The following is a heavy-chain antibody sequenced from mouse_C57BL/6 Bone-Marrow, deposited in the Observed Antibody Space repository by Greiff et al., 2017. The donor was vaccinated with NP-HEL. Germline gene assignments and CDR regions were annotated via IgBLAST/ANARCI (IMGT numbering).Heavy chain of an antibody. J-gene: IGHJ3*01. CDR3: ARRDSSRFAY. CDR2: IYPRSGNT. Sequence: VQLQQSGAELARPGASVKLSCKASGYTFTSYGISWVKQRTGQGLEWIGEIYPRSGNTYYNEKFKGKATLTADKASSTAYMELRSLTSEDSAVYFCARRDSSRFAYWGQGTLVTVSA. CDR1: GYTFTSYG. V-gene: IGHV1-81*01. D-gene: IGHD3-2*01.